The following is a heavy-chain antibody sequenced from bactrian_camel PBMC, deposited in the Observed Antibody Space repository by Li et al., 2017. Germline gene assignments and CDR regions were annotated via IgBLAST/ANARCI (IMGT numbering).Heavy chain of an antibody. Sequence: VQLVESGGGLVQPGGSLRLSCAASGLTLSTYDMIWVRQGPGTGLEWVSTVNGDGDNTFDTDSVKGRFTITRDNAKNTVYLQMNSLKSEDTALHYCATRYGGRGTSDLGYWGQGTQVTVS. CDR2: VNGDGDNT. D-gene: IGHD6*01. CDR3: ATRYGGRGTSDLGY. J-gene: IGHJ6*01. CDR1: GLTLSTYD. V-gene: IGHV3S40*01.